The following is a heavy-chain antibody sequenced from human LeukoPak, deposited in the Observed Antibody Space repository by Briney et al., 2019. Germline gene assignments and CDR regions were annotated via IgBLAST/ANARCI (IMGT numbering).Heavy chain of an antibody. Sequence: SETLSLTGTVSGGSISSYYWSWIRQPPGKGLEWIGYISYSGSTDYNPSLKSRVTISLDTSENQFSLRLSSVTAADTAVYYCARETRLHSGSYSNDAFDIWGQGTMVTVSS. CDR1: GGSISSYY. D-gene: IGHD1-26*01. CDR3: ARETRLHSGSYSNDAFDI. CDR2: ISYSGST. J-gene: IGHJ3*02. V-gene: IGHV4-59*01.